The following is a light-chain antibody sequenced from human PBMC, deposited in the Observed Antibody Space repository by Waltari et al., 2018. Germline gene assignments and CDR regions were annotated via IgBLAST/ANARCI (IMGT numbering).Light chain of an antibody. J-gene: IGLJ1*01. CDR3: CSYAGSYTYV. CDR2: DVN. Sequence: QSALAQPRSVSGSPGQSVTISCTGSSSNVGGYNYVSWYQQYPGQAPKLMLYDVNKRPSGVPHRFSGSKSGDTASLTISGLQAEYEADYYCCSYAGSYTYVFGTGTKVTV. V-gene: IGLV2-11*01. CDR1: SSNVGGYNY.